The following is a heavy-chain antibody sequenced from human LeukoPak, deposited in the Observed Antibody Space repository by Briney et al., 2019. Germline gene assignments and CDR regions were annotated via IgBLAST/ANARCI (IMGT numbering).Heavy chain of an antibody. J-gene: IGHJ6*02. D-gene: IGHD2-21*02. CDR3: ATLAYCGGDGSSAFVGSGMDG. V-gene: IGHV4-61*08. CDR2: IYYSGST. Sequence: SQTLSLTCTVSGGSISSGGYYWSWIRQPPGKGLEWIGYIYYSGSTNYNPSLKSRVTISVDTSKNQFSLKLSSVTAADSAVYYCATLAYCGGDGSSAFVGSGMDGWGQGTTVTVSS. CDR1: GGSISSGGYY.